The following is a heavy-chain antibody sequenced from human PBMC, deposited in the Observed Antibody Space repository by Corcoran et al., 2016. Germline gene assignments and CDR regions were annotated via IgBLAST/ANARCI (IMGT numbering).Heavy chain of an antibody. CDR1: GFTFTSYS. CDR2: INSVSSSI. CDR3: TKEVDYGDYWWY. J-gene: IGHJ4*02. V-gene: IGHV3-21*01. Sequence: EVQLVESGGGLVKPGGSLRLSCAASGFTFTSYSMNWVRQAPGRGLEWVSSINSVSSSIYYADSVKGRFTISRDNAKSSLYLQMNSLRAEDTAVYYCTKEVDYGDYWWYWGQGALVTVSS. D-gene: IGHD4-17*01.